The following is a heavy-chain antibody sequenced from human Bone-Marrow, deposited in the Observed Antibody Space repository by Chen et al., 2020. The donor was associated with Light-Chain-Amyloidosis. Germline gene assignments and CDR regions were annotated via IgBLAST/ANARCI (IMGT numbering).Heavy chain of an antibody. V-gene: IGHV1-2*02. CDR2: INPNSGGT. D-gene: IGHD3-3*01. CDR3: ARGRFPVSDEKSPRTRKLVLGRPGGMDV. CDR1: GYTFTGYY. J-gene: IGHJ6*02. Sequence: QVQLVQSGAEVKKPGASVKVSCKASGYTFTGYYMHWVRQAPGQGLEWMGWINPNSGGTNYAQKFQGRVTMTRDTSISTAYMELSRLRSDDTAVYYCARGRFPVSDEKSPRTRKLVLGRPGGMDVWGQGTTVTVSS.